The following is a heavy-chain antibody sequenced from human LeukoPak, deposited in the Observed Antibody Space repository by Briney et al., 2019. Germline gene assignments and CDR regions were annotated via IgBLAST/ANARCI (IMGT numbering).Heavy chain of an antibody. D-gene: IGHD3-22*01. CDR1: GGSFSGYY. CDR2: INHSGST. Sequence: SETLSLTCAVYGGSFSGYYWSWIRQPPGKGLEGIGEINHSGSTNYNPSLKSRVTLSVDTSKNQFSLKLSSATAADTAVYYCARGTAGDYYDSSGSKSYYFDYWGQGTLVTVSS. CDR3: ARGTAGDYYDSSGSKSYYFDY. V-gene: IGHV4-34*01. J-gene: IGHJ4*02.